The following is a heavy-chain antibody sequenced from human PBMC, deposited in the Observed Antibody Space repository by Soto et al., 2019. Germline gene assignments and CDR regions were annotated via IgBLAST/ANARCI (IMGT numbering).Heavy chain of an antibody. CDR2: INAYNGNT. CDR1: GYTFTSYA. D-gene: IGHD5-12*01. V-gene: IGHV1-18*01. Sequence: ASVKVSCKASGYTFTSYAMHWVRQAPGQRLEWMGWINAYNGNTNYAQKLQGRVTMTTDTSTSTAYMELRSLRSDDTAVYYCAREVEGAYSGYEYNWFDPWGQGTLVTVSS. J-gene: IGHJ5*02. CDR3: AREVEGAYSGYEYNWFDP.